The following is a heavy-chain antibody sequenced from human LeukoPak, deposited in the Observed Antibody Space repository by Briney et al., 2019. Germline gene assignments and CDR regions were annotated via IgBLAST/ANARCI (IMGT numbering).Heavy chain of an antibody. CDR2: IYPNGNT. J-gene: IGHJ6*02. CDR1: GFTVSSNY. Sequence: PGGSLRLSCAASGFTVSSNYMNWVRQAPGKGLEWVSMIYPNGNTFYTDSVKGRFTISRDNSKNTLYLQMNSLRAEDTAVYYCARGGRTTWHGMDVWGQGTTVTVSS. V-gene: IGHV3-66*01. D-gene: IGHD4-17*01. CDR3: ARGGRTTWHGMDV.